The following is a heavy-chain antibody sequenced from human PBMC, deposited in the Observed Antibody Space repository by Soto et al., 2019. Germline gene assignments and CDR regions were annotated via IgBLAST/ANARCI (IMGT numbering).Heavy chain of an antibody. CDR1: GFTFSTYW. CDR3: SRGGNVDFDF. V-gene: IGHV3-7*04. J-gene: IGHJ4*02. D-gene: IGHD2-15*01. CDR2: INEDGSEK. Sequence: EVQLVESGGGLVQPGGSLRLSCAASGFTFSTYWMSWVRQVTGKGLEWVANINEDGSEKYYLDSVKGRFAISRDNAKNSRYLQMNSPEAEDTAVYYWSRGGNVDFDFWGQGTLVTVSS.